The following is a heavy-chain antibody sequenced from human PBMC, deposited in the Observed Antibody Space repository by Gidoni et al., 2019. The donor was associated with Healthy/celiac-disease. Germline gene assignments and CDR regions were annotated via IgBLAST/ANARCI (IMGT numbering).Heavy chain of an antibody. V-gene: IGHV4-39*01. Sequence: QLQLQESGPGLVKPSETLSLTCTVSGGSISSSSYYWGWIRQPPGKGLEWIGSIYYSGSTYYNPSLKSRVTISVDTSKNQFSLKLSSVTAADTAVYYCARQVGQEMATIPYYFDYWGQGTLVTVSS. CDR3: ARQVGQEMATIPYYFDY. CDR1: GGSISSSSYY. J-gene: IGHJ4*02. D-gene: IGHD5-12*01. CDR2: IYYSGST.